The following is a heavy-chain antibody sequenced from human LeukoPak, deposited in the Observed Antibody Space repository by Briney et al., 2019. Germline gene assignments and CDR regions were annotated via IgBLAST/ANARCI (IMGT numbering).Heavy chain of an antibody. J-gene: IGHJ6*03. CDR3: ARDGGRVYCSSTSCSTDYYYYMDV. Sequence: PGGSLRLSCAASGFTVSDDYMSGVRQAPGKGLEWVSLISSRDSIYYADSVKGRFTISRDNSKNTLYLQMSSLRADDTAVYYCARDGGRVYCSSTSCSTDYYYYMDVWGKGTTVTVSS. CDR2: ISSRDSI. D-gene: IGHD2-2*02. V-gene: IGHV3-53*01. CDR1: GFTVSDDY.